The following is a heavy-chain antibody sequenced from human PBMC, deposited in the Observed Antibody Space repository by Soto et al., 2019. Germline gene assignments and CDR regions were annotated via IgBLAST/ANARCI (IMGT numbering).Heavy chain of an antibody. V-gene: IGHV3-9*01. Sequence: GGSLRLSCAASGFTFDDYAMHWVRQAPGKGLEWVSGISWNSGSIGYADSVKGRFTISRDNAKNSLYLQMNSLRAEDTALYYCAKDMPVAMASGVAFDIWGQGTMVTVSS. D-gene: IGHD5-18*01. CDR2: ISWNSGSI. CDR3: AKDMPVAMASGVAFDI. J-gene: IGHJ3*02. CDR1: GFTFDDYA.